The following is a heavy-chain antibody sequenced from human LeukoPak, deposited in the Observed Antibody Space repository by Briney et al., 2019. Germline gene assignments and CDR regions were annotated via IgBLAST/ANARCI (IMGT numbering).Heavy chain of an antibody. CDR3: ASPGPLLVEYYYYGMDV. CDR1: EYTFTSYA. Sequence: GASVKVSCKASEYTFTSYAIHWVCQAPGQRLEWMGWINAGNGNTKYSQKFQGRVSITRDTSASTAYMELSSLRSEDTAVYYCASPGPLLVEYYYYGMDVWGQGTTVTVSS. D-gene: IGHD2-8*01. V-gene: IGHV1-3*01. J-gene: IGHJ6*02. CDR2: INAGNGNT.